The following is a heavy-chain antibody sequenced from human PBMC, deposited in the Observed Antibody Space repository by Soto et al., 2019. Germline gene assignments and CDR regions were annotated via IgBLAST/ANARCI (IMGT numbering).Heavy chain of an antibody. D-gene: IGHD2-15*01. J-gene: IGHJ4*02. Sequence: GPLRVSCAASVFTVNHYAMSWVRQAPGKGLEWVSIIIANGGTFYADSVKGRFTISRDNSKNTVYLQMSSLRVEDTAIYYCAKDYTVAADPSSVILFDYWGQGALVTVSS. V-gene: IGHV3-23*01. CDR1: VFTVNHYA. CDR3: AKDYTVAADPSSVILFDY. CDR2: IIANGGT.